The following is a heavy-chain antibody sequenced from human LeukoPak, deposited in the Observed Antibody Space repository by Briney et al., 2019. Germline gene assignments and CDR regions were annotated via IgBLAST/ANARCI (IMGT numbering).Heavy chain of an antibody. CDR2: ISYGGNT. CDR3: ARGRVYFYGSGSRYLDDAFDL. D-gene: IGHD3-10*01. J-gene: IGHJ3*01. CDR1: GDSISSYY. Sequence: WETLSLTCTVAGDSISSYYWNWIRQSPGKGLEWVGQISYGGNTKYNPSLRGRVTISADTSKFSLKLTSVTAADTAVYFCARGRVYFYGSGSRYLDDAFDLWGQGTTVTVSS. V-gene: IGHV4-59*01.